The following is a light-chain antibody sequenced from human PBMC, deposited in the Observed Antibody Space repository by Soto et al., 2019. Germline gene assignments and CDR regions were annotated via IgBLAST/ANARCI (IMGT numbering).Light chain of an antibody. CDR3: QQRSNWPPTWT. Sequence: EIVLTQSPATLSLSPGERATLSCRASQSVGSYLAWYQHKPGQPPKLLIYDASNRATCFPARFSGSGSGTDCTLTIISLEPEDFAVYYCQQRSNWPPTWTFGQGTKVEIK. V-gene: IGKV3-11*01. CDR2: DAS. J-gene: IGKJ1*01. CDR1: QSVGSY.